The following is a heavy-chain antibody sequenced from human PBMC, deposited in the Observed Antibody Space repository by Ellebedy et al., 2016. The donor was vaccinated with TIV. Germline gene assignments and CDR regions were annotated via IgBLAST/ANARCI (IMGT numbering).Heavy chain of an antibody. Sequence: AASVKVSCKASGYTFSDYSIAWVRRAPGQGLEWMGWISAYNGNTNYAQKIKGRVTLTTDTYTSTAYMEMRSLRSGDTAVYYCVRYYYDSSGFYYGGDNWGQGTLVTVSS. J-gene: IGHJ4*02. V-gene: IGHV1-18*04. D-gene: IGHD3-22*01. CDR3: VRYYYDSSGFYYGGDN. CDR1: GYTFSDYS. CDR2: ISAYNGNT.